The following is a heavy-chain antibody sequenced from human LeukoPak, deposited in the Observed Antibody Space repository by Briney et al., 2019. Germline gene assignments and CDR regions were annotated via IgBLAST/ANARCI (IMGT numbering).Heavy chain of an antibody. J-gene: IGHJ6*03. CDR1: GYTFTGYY. CDR2: INPNSGGT. Sequence: ASVKVSCKASGYTFTGYYMHWVRQAPGQGLEWMGRINPNSGGTNYAQKFQGRVTMTRDTSISTAYMELSRLRSDDTAVYYCARDPRILEWSSPKGYYYMDVWGKGTTVTVSS. V-gene: IGHV1-2*06. CDR3: ARDPRILEWSSPKGYYYMDV. D-gene: IGHD3-3*01.